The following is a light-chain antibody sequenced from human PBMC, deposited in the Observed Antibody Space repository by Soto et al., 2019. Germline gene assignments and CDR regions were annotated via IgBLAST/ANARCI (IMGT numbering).Light chain of an antibody. CDR3: QQYGSSLTWT. CDR2: GAS. CDR1: QSVSSSY. V-gene: IGKV3-20*01. Sequence: VLTQSPVTLSLSPGERASLSCRASQSVSSSYLAWYQQKPGQAPRLLIYGASSRATGMPDRFSGSGSGTDFTFTISRLEPDDFAVYYFQQYGSSLTWTFGQGTKVDIK. J-gene: IGKJ1*01.